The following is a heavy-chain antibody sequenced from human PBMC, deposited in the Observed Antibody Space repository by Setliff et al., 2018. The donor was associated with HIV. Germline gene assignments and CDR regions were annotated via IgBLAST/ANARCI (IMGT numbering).Heavy chain of an antibody. CDR2: ISGSGGST. V-gene: IGHV3-23*01. J-gene: IGHJ4*02. Sequence: GGSLRLSCAASGFTFSSHAMSWVRQAPGKGLEWVSSISGSGGSTYNADSVKGRFTISRDNSKNTVYLQMNSLRAEDTAVYYCAKGNFLYYFDYWGQGTLVTVSS. D-gene: IGHD1-7*01. CDR1: GFTFSSHA. CDR3: AKGNFLYYFDY.